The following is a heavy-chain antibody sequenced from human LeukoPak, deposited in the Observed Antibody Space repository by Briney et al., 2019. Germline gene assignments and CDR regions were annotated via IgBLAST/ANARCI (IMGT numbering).Heavy chain of an antibody. V-gene: IGHV5-51*01. CDR3: ARRSQVVTAVDY. CDR1: GYSFSDYW. Sequence: GESLKISCKGSGYSFSDYWIAWVRQMPGKGLEWMGIIFPADSDTRYSPSFQGQVTISADKSINTAYLQWSSLKASDTAVYYCARRSQVVTAVDYWGQGTLVTVSS. D-gene: IGHD2-21*02. J-gene: IGHJ4*02. CDR2: IFPADSDT.